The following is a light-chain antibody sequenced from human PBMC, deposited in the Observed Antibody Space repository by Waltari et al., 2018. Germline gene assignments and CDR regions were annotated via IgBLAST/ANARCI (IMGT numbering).Light chain of an antibody. CDR3: VQGKDFPGT. J-gene: IGKJ1*01. V-gene: IGKV2-29*01. CDR1: QRLLYSDWKTY. Sequence: DSVRTQTPLSLSVTPGQPAAMCCQASQRLLYSDWKTYLEWYVQKTGQSPQLLLYEVSSRFSVVPDRFSGSGSGTHFTLKISRVEAEYVGVYYCVQGKDFPGTFGQGSTVEIK. CDR2: EVS.